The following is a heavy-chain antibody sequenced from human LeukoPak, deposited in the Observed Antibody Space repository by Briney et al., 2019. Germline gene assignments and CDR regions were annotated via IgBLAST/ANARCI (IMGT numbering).Heavy chain of an antibody. D-gene: IGHD6-19*01. V-gene: IGHV4-59*01. CDR2: IHYSGNT. CDR3: AKSHGSDWYSRLDP. CDR1: GGSISSYS. J-gene: IGHJ5*02. Sequence: SETLSLTSTVSGGSISSYSWSWIRQPPEKGLEYIGYIHYSGNTNYNPSLKSRVTISADTSKNQFSLKLSSVTAADTAVYYCAKSHGSDWYSRLDPWGQGTLVTVSS.